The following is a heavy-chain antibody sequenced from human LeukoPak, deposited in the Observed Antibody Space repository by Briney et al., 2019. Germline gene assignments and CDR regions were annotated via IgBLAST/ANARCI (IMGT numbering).Heavy chain of an antibody. D-gene: IGHD6-19*01. Sequence: GGSLRLSCAASGFTFTTYAMCWVRQAPGTGLEWVSCIGNSGGDTVYADSVRGRFTVSRDTSRNTLFLEMNSLRAEDTAIYYCAKRGGESSGWGPFDYWGQGTLVTVSS. CDR1: GFTFTTYA. V-gene: IGHV3-23*01. CDR3: AKRGGESSGWGPFDY. J-gene: IGHJ4*02. CDR2: IGNSGGDT.